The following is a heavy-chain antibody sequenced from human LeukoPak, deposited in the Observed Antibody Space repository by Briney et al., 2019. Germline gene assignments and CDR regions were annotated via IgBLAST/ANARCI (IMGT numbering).Heavy chain of an antibody. J-gene: IGHJ5*02. V-gene: IGHV3-33*06. CDR3: AKGVDTAVIPGSYNWFDP. CDR2: IWYDGSNK. CDR1: GFTFSSYG. D-gene: IGHD5-18*01. Sequence: GGSQRLSCAASGFTFSSYGMHWVRQAPGQGLEWVALIWYDGSNKYYADSVKGRFTISRDNSNNTLYLQMNSLRAEDTAVYYCAKGVDTAVIPGSYNWFDPWGKGTLVTVSS.